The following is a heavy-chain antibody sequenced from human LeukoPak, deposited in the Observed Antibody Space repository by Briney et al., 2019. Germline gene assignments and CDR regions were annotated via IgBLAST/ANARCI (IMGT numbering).Heavy chain of an antibody. CDR1: GVTSSDYS. J-gene: IGHJ3*02. CDR2: LYRDETST. Sequence: GGSLRLSCAPSGVTSSDYSMQWGRPAPGKGLVWGSGLYRDETSTTYADSVKGRFTISRDNANNILYLQMNSLRAEDSAVYYCGRWRFPYAFDIWGQGTMVTVSS. CDR3: GRWRFPYAFDI. V-gene: IGHV3-74*01. D-gene: IGHD2-21*01.